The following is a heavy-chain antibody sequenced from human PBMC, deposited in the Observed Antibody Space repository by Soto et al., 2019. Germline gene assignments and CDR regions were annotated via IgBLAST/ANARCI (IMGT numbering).Heavy chain of an antibody. CDR3: AKEGGSEINWFDP. CDR1: GFTFSSYA. Sequence: PGGSLRLSCAASGFTFSSYAMSWVRQAPGKGLEWVSAITGRGGGTYYADSVKGRFTISRDNSKNTLYLQMNSLRADDTAVYYRAKEGGSEINWFDPWGQGTLVTVSS. V-gene: IGHV3-23*01. D-gene: IGHD3-16*01. CDR2: ITGRGGGT. J-gene: IGHJ5*02.